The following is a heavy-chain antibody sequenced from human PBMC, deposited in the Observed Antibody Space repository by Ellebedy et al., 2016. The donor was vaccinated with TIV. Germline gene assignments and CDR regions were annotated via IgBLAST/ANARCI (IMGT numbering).Heavy chain of an antibody. CDR2: IYPGDSET. D-gene: IGHD1-26*01. CDR3: ARRRSGSPFDP. Sequence: GESLKIPCKASGYSFTSYWIGWVRQLPGKGLEWLGIIYPGDSETRYSPSFQGQVTISADKSISTAYLQWSSLKASDTAMYYCARRRSGSPFDPWGQGTLVTVSS. J-gene: IGHJ5*02. V-gene: IGHV5-51*01. CDR1: GYSFTSYW.